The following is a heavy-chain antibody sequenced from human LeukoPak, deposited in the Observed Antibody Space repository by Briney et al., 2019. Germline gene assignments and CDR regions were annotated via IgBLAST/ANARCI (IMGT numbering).Heavy chain of an antibody. V-gene: IGHV1-2*02. J-gene: IGHJ5*02. D-gene: IGHD6-6*01. CDR1: GYTFTGYY. CDR3: ARSIEYSSSLYWFDP. CDR2: INPNSGGT. Sequence: GASVKVSCKASGYTFTGYYMHWVRQAPGQGLECMGWINPNSGGTNYAQKFQGRVTMTRDTSISTAYMELSRLRSDDTAVYYCARSIEYSSSLYWFDPWGQGTLVTVSS.